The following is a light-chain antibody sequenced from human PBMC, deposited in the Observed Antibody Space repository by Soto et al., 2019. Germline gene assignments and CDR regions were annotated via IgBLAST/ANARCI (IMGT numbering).Light chain of an antibody. J-gene: IGKJ3*01. V-gene: IGKV3-20*01. CDR2: GAS. Sequence: EIVLTQSPGTLPLSPGERATLSCRASQSVTINYLAWYQQKPGQAPRLLVYGASTRATGIPDRFSGSGSGTDFTLTINRLEPEDFAVYYCQQYGSSPFTFGPGTKVDIK. CDR3: QQYGSSPFT. CDR1: QSVTINY.